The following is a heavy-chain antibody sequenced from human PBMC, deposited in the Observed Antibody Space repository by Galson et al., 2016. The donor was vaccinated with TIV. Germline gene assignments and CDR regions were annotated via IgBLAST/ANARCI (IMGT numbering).Heavy chain of an antibody. J-gene: IGHJ6*02. CDR3: ARERRHCGNECFLRYYYGMDA. D-gene: IGHD2-21*01. V-gene: IGHV3-53*05. Sequence: APGKGLEWVALIDSDGSTIHADSVKGRFTVSRDNSKNMVYLQMNSLRPEDTAVYFCARERRHCGNECFLRYYYGMDAWGQGTTVTVSS. CDR2: IDSDGST.